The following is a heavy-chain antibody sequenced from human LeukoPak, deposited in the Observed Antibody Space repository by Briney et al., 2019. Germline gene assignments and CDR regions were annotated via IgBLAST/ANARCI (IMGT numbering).Heavy chain of an antibody. V-gene: IGHV3-30*04. CDR3: AILHGSDPDAFDI. Sequence: GRSLRLSCAASGFTLSSYAMHWVRQAPGKGLEWVAVISYDGSNKYYADSVKGRFTISRDNSKNTLYLQMNSLRAEDTAVYYCAILHGSDPDAFDIWGQGTMVTVSS. CDR1: GFTLSSYA. CDR2: ISYDGSNK. D-gene: IGHD3-10*01. J-gene: IGHJ3*02.